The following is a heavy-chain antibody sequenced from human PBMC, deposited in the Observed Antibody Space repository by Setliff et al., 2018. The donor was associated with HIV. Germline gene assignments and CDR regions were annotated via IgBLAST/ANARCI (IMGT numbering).Heavy chain of an antibody. CDR1: GFTFSDYY. J-gene: IGHJ4*02. Sequence: GGSLRLSCAASGFTFSDYYMSWIRQAPGKGLEWVSYISSSSSSYTNYADSVRGRFTISRDNAKNSLYLQMNSLRAEDTAVYYCARGGIAAAGALDYWGQGTLVTVSS. CDR2: ISSSSSSYT. V-gene: IGHV3-11*06. CDR3: ARGGIAAAGALDY. D-gene: IGHD6-13*01.